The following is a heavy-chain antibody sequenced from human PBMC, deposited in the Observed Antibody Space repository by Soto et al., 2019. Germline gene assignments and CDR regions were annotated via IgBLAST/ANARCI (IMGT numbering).Heavy chain of an antibody. V-gene: IGHV3-33*01. CDR1: GFTFSSYG. CDR2: IWYDGINK. D-gene: IGHD2-15*01. Sequence: QVQLVESGGGVVQPGRSLRLSCAASGFTFSSYGMHWVRQAPGKGLEWVAVIWYDGINKYYADSVKGRFTISRDNSKNTLYLQMNSLGAEDTAVYYCARDGYCSGGSCYSVPVFDYWGQGTLVTVSS. J-gene: IGHJ4*02. CDR3: ARDGYCSGGSCYSVPVFDY.